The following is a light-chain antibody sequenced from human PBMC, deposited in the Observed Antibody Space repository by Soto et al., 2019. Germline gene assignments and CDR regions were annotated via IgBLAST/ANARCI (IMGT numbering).Light chain of an antibody. Sequence: DIQMSQSPSTLSASVGGRVTITCRASQGTGDWLAWYQQKPGKAPKLLIYKTSTLEGGVPSRFSGSGSETEFTLTISSLQPDDFATYHCQQYSSYPLTFGGGTKVDI. V-gene: IGKV1-5*03. J-gene: IGKJ4*01. CDR3: QQYSSYPLT. CDR2: KTS. CDR1: QGTGDW.